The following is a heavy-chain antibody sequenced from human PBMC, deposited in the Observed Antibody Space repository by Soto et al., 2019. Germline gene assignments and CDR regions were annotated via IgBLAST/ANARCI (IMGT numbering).Heavy chain of an antibody. CDR3: ARGYYHGSGLYYFDY. CDR2: ISPAGSGT. CDR1: GFTFSSSY. V-gene: IGHV3-64*07. D-gene: IGHD3-10*01. Sequence: EVQLVESGGGLVQPGGSLRLSCAASGFTFSSSYMHWVRQSPGKGLQYVSAISPAGSGTFYTDSVKGRFTISRDNSKNMLYLQMGSLRPEDLAVYYCARGYYHGSGLYYFDYWGPGTLVTVSS. J-gene: IGHJ4*02.